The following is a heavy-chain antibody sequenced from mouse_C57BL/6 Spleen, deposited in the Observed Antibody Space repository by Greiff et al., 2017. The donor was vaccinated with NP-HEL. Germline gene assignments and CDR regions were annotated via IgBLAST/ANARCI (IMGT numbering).Heavy chain of an antibody. CDR2: IYPGDGDT. V-gene: IGHV1-82*01. J-gene: IGHJ2*01. CDR1: GYAFSSSW. Sequence: VQLQQSEPELVKPGASVKISCKASGYAFSSSWMNWVKQRPGKGLEWIGRIYPGDGDTNYNGKFKGKATLTADKSSSTAYMQLSSLTSEDSAVYFCARWDYGSLDYWGQGTTLTVSS. CDR3: ARWDYGSLDY. D-gene: IGHD1-1*01.